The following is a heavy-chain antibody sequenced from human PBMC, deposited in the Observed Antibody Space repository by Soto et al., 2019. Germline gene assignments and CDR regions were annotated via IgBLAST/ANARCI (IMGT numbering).Heavy chain of an antibody. D-gene: IGHD5-18*01. CDR1: GYTFTSYA. CDR2: INAGNGNT. Sequence: QVQLVQSGAEVKKPGASEKVSCKASGYTFTSYAMHWVRQAPGQRLEWMGWINAGNGNTKYSQKFQGRVTITRDTSASTAYMELSSLRSEDTAVYYCARGLNGYLHYFDYWGQGTLVTVSS. J-gene: IGHJ4*02. V-gene: IGHV1-3*01. CDR3: ARGLNGYLHYFDY.